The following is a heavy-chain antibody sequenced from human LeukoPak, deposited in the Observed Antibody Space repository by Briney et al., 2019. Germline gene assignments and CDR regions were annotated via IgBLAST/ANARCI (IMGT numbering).Heavy chain of an antibody. D-gene: IGHD2-2*01. V-gene: IGHV1-69*13. CDR2: IIPIFGTA. CDR3: AREGEYQVPYFDY. J-gene: IGHJ4*02. Sequence: GASVKVSCKASGGTFSSYAISWVRQAPGQGLEWMGGIIPIFGTANYAQKFQGRVTITADESTSTAYMELSSLRSEDTAVYYCAREGEYQVPYFDYWGQGTLVTVSS. CDR1: GGTFSSYA.